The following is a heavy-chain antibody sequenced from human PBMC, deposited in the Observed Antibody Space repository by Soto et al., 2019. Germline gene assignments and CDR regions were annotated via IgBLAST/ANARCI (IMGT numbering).Heavy chain of an antibody. CDR2: IRSKANSYAT. CDR3: ARTSITGTTD. J-gene: IGHJ4*02. D-gene: IGHD1-7*01. CDR1: VFTFSGSA. Sequence: PGGSLRLSCSASVFTFSGSAMHWFRQASGKGLEWVGRIRSKANSYATAYAASVKGRFTISRDDSKNTAYLQMNSLKTEDTAVYYCARTSITGTTDWGQGTLVTVSS. V-gene: IGHV3-73*01.